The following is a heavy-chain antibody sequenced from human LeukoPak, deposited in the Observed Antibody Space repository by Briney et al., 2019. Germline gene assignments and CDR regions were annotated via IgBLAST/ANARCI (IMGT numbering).Heavy chain of an antibody. CDR3: AKDASASPPYYDFWSGYPDP. CDR1: GFTFSSYS. Sequence: GSLRLSCAASGFTFSSYSMNWVRQAPGKGLEWVSYISSSSSTIYYADSVKGRFTISRDNAKNSLYLQMNSLRAEDTAVYYCAKDASASPPYYDFWSGYPDPWGQGTLVTVSS. J-gene: IGHJ5*02. V-gene: IGHV3-48*01. D-gene: IGHD3-3*01. CDR2: ISSSSSTI.